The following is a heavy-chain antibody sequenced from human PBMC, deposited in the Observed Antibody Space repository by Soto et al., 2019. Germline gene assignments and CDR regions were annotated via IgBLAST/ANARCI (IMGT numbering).Heavy chain of an antibody. V-gene: IGHV1-69*01. CDR2: IIAIFGTA. CDR1: GGTFSSYA. D-gene: IGHD5-12*01. J-gene: IGHJ4*02. CDR3: ARGFGGSLLATTNLDY. Sequence: QVQLVQSGAEVKKPGSSVKVSCKASGGTFSSYAISWVRQAPGQGLEWMGGIIAIFGTANYEQKFQGRVTITADESTSTAYMELSSLRAEDTAVYYCARGFGGSLLATTNLDYWGQGTLVTVSS.